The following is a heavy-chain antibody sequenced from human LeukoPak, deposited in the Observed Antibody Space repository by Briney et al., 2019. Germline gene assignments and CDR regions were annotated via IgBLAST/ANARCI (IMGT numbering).Heavy chain of an antibody. CDR3: ARDWMTGWFFDY. J-gene: IGHJ4*02. D-gene: IGHD3-9*01. CDR2: ISSSSSYI. CDR1: GFTFSSYS. V-gene: IGHV3-21*01. Sequence: GGSLRLSCAASGFTFSSYSMNWVRQAPGKGLEWVSSISSSSSYIYYADSVKGRFTISRDNAKNSLYLQMNSLRAEDTAVYYCARDWMTGWFFDYWGQGTLVTVSS.